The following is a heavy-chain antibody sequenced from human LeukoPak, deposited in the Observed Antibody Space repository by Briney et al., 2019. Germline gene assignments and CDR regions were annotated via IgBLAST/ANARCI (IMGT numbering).Heavy chain of an antibody. CDR1: GGSFSGYY. CDR2: INHSGST. V-gene: IGHV4-34*01. Sequence: SETLSLTCAVYGGSFSGYYWSWIRQPPGKGLEWIGEINHSGSTNYNPSLKSRVTISVDTSKNQFSLKLSSVTAADTAVYYCARGRSRGYCDYWGQGTLVTVSS. D-gene: IGHD6-13*01. J-gene: IGHJ4*02. CDR3: ARGRSRGYCDY.